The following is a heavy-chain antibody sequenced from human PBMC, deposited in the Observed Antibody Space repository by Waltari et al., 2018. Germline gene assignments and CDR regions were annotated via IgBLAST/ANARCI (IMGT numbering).Heavy chain of an antibody. CDR3: AREGIRYLEWLFDY. Sequence: QVQLQESGPGLVKPSETLALMCSVSGGSIRENYWCWIRQPAGEGLGWIGRIYTTGSTHYNPSLKSRVTMSVDTSKNQFSLKLSSVTAADTAVYYCAREGIRYLEWLFDYWGQGVLVTVSS. CDR2: IYTTGST. D-gene: IGHD3-3*01. V-gene: IGHV4-4*07. CDR1: GGSIRENY. J-gene: IGHJ4*02.